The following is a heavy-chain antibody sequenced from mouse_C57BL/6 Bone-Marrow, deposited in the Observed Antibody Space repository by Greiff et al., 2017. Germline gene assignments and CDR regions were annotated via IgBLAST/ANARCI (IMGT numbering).Heavy chain of an antibody. CDR2: INPSTGGT. J-gene: IGHJ2*01. CDR3: ARNGKEYYFDY. Sequence: VQLKESGPELVKPGASVTISCKASGYSFTGYYMNLVKQSPEKSLEWIGEINPSTGGTTYNQKFKAKATLTVDKSSSTAYMQLKSLTSEDSAVYYCARNGKEYYFDYWGQGTTLTVSS. V-gene: IGHV1-42*01. CDR1: GYSFTGYY. D-gene: IGHD4-1*01.